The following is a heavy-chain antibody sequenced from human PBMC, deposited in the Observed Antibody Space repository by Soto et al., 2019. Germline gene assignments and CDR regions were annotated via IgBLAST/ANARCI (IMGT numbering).Heavy chain of an antibody. CDR2: INPSGGST. CDR1: GYTFTSYY. Sequence: ASVKVSCKASGYTFTSYYMHWVRQAPGQGLEWMGIINPSGGSTSYAQKFQGRVTMTRDTSTSTVYMELSSLRSEDTAVYYCARVNCISTSCYLGWFDPWGQGTLVTVSS. V-gene: IGHV1-46*01. CDR3: ARVNCISTSCYLGWFDP. D-gene: IGHD2-2*01. J-gene: IGHJ5*02.